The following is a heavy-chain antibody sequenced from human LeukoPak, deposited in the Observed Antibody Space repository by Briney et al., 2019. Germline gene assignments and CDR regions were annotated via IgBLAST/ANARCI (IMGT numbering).Heavy chain of an antibody. CDR2: IIDNGYIT. D-gene: IGHD3-16*01. Sequence: GGSLRLSCAASGVTFSSYAMSWVRQAPGKGLGWVSGIIDNGYITYYANSVRGRFTIYRDNSKKTLFLQMNSLRAEDTAVYYCAKLGGQEVHNYYVAVWGKGTTVAVSS. J-gene: IGHJ6*03. CDR1: GVTFSSYA. V-gene: IGHV3-23*01. CDR3: AKLGGQEVHNYYVAV.